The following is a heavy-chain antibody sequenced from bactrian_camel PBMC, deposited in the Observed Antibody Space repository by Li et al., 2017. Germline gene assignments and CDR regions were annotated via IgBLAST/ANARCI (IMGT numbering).Heavy chain of an antibody. J-gene: IGHJ6*01. Sequence: VQLVESGGGLVQPGGSLGLSCTASGFTFSSSDMSWGRQIPGKALEWVSFINTGGNTYYADSVKGRFTISRDNAKNTLYLQMNSLKTEDTAVYYCATWWSVGFWGQGTQVTVS. V-gene: IGHV3S40*01. CDR3: ATWWSVGF. CDR1: GFTFSSSD. D-gene: IGHD7*01. CDR2: INTGGNT.